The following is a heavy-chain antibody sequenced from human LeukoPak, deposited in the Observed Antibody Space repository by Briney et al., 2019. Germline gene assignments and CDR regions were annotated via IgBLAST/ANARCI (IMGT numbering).Heavy chain of an antibody. Sequence: GGSLRLSCAASGFTFSDYYMSWIRQAPGKGLEWVSCISSSGSIIYYTDSVKGRFTISRDNAKNSLYLQMNNLIADDTAVYYCVRSLTDYDRNFDYWGQGTLVTVSS. CDR2: ISSSGSII. V-gene: IGHV3-11*04. D-gene: IGHD4-17*01. CDR3: VRSLTDYDRNFDY. CDR1: GFTFSDYY. J-gene: IGHJ4*02.